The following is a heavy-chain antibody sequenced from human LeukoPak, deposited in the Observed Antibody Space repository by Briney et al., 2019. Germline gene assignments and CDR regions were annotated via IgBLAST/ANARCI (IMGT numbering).Heavy chain of an antibody. D-gene: IGHD6-19*01. CDR1: GYTFTSYG. CDR2: ISAYNGNT. V-gene: IGHV1-18*01. Sequence: ASVKVSCKASGYTFTSYGISWVRQAPGQGLEWMGWISAYNGNTNYAQKLQGRVTMTTNTSTSTAYMELRSLRSDDTAVYYCARDGTFTVAVVLDYWGQGTLVTVSS. CDR3: ARDGTFTVAVVLDY. J-gene: IGHJ4*02.